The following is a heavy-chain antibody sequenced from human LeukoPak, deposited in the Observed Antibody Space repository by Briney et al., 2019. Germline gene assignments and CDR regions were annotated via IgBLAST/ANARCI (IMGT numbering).Heavy chain of an antibody. D-gene: IGHD6-13*01. CDR3: AKGVISEPRYYSSSWYYFDY. V-gene: IGHV3-23*01. Sequence: AGGSLRLSCAASGFTFSSYAMSWVRQAPGKGLEWVSAISAGGGSTYYADSVKGRFTISRDNSKNTLYLQMNSLRAEDTAVYYCAKGVISEPRYYSSSWYYFDYWGQGTLVTVSS. J-gene: IGHJ4*02. CDR1: GFTFSSYA. CDR2: ISAGGGST.